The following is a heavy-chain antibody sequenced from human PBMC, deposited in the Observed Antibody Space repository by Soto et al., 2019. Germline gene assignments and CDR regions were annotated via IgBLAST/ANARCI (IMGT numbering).Heavy chain of an antibody. D-gene: IGHD6-19*01. V-gene: IGHV4-4*02. J-gene: IGHJ4*02. Sequence: SETLSLTCAFSCDSIGSNVWWSWVRQPPGKGLEWIGEVYHNGLTDYNPSLKGRVTMSADTSKNQFSLNVTSVTAADTAMYYCARDAAVPGETDRFDYWGQGTLVTVSS. CDR2: VYHNGLT. CDR1: CDSIGSNVW. CDR3: ARDAAVPGETDRFDY.